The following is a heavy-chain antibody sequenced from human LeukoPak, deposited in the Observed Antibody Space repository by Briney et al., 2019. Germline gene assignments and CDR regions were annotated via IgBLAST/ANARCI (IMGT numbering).Heavy chain of an antibody. V-gene: IGHV1-69*04. CDR3: ARVLGAEYYYDSSGCLTP. J-gene: IGHJ5*02. CDR1: GGTFSSYA. CDR2: IIPILGIA. Sequence: GASVKVSCKASGGTFSSYAISWVRQAPGQGLEWMGRIIPILGIANYAQKFQGRVTITADKSTSTAYMELSSLRSEDTAVYYCARVLGAEYYYDSSGCLTPWDQGTLVTVSS. D-gene: IGHD3-22*01.